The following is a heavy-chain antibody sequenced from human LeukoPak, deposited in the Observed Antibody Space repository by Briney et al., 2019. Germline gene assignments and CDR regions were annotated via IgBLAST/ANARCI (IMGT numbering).Heavy chain of an antibody. CDR2: IYYSGST. V-gene: IGHV4-59*01. CDR1: GGSISSYY. Sequence: KFSKTLSLTCTVSGGSISSYYWSWIRQPPGKGLEWIGYIYYSGSTNYNPSLKSRVTISVDTSKNQFSLKLSSVTAADTAVYYCAGGEYDSSGYYSRRGAFDIWGQGTMVTVSS. J-gene: IGHJ3*02. CDR3: AGGEYDSSGYYSRRGAFDI. D-gene: IGHD3-22*01.